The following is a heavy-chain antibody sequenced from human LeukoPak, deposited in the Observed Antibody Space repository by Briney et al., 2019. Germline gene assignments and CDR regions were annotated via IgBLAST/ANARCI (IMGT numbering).Heavy chain of an antibody. Sequence: GASVKVSCKASGYTFTGYYMHWVRQAPGQGLEWMGWINPNSGGTNYAQKFQGRVTMTRDTSISTAYMELSRLRSDDTAVYYCARWTWEMATVGGFDYWGQGTLVTVSS. D-gene: IGHD5-24*01. CDR2: INPNSGGT. V-gene: IGHV1-2*02. CDR1: GYTFTGYY. J-gene: IGHJ4*02. CDR3: ARWTWEMATVGGFDY.